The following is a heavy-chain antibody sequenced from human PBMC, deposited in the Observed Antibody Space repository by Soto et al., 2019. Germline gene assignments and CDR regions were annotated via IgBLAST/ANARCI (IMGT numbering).Heavy chain of an antibody. Sequence: GGSLRLSCAASRLTFSSYAMSWVRQAPGKGLEWVSVISGSGGYTDYADSVKGRFTISRDNSKNTLYLQMNSLRAEDTALYYCAKRFRGVLLNPEVDWGQGTLVTVSS. J-gene: IGHJ4*02. D-gene: IGHD3-10*01. CDR3: AKRFRGVLLNPEVD. V-gene: IGHV3-23*01. CDR1: RLTFSSYA. CDR2: ISGSGGYT.